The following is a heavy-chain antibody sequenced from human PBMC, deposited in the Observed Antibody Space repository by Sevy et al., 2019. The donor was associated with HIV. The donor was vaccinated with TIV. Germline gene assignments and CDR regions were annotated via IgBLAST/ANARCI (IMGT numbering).Heavy chain of an antibody. J-gene: IGHJ4*02. D-gene: IGHD3-10*01. CDR1: GGSFSGYY. CDR3: ARCRSKVMVRGVQPPDY. Sequence: TENLSLTCAVYGGSFSGYYWSWIRQPPGKGLEWIGEINHSGSTNYNPSLKSRVTISVDTSKNQFSLKLSSVTAADTAVYYCARCRSKVMVRGVQPPDYWGQGTLVTVSS. CDR2: INHSGST. V-gene: IGHV4-34*01.